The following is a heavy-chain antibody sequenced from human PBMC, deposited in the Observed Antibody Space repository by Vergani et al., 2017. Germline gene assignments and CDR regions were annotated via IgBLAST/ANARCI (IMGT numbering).Heavy chain of an antibody. Sequence: QVQLQESGPGLVKPSETLSLTCTVSGGSVSSGSYYWSWIRQPAGKGLEWIGYIYYSGSTNYNPSLKSRVTISVDTSKNQFSLKLSSVTAADTAVYYCARDANKYYDFWSGYYNYWGQGTLVTVSS. CDR1: GGSVSSGSYY. CDR2: IYYSGST. V-gene: IGHV4-61*10. D-gene: IGHD3-3*01. J-gene: IGHJ4*02. CDR3: ARDANKYYDFWSGYYNY.